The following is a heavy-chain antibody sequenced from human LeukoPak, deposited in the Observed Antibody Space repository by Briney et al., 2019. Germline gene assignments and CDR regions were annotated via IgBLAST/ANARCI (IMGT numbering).Heavy chain of an antibody. J-gene: IGHJ4*02. Sequence: GGSLRLSCAASGFTFGNYGMHWVRQAPGKGLEWVSFIWYDGSKKYYADSVKGRFIISRDNSKNTLYLQMNSLRAEDTAVYYCAKMVHTEQWLVPFDYWGQGTLVTVSS. D-gene: IGHD6-19*01. V-gene: IGHV3-30*02. CDR2: IWYDGSKK. CDR3: AKMVHTEQWLVPFDY. CDR1: GFTFGNYG.